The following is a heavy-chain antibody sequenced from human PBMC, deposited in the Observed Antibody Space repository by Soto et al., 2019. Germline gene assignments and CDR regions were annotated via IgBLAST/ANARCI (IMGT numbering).Heavy chain of an antibody. D-gene: IGHD3-16*02. V-gene: IGHV4-30-4*01. CDR3: ARGLRDYVWGSYRTTQYYFDY. CDR2: IYYSGST. Sequence: QVQLQESGPGLVKPSQTLSLTCTVSGGSISSGDYYWSWIRQPPGKGLEWIGYIYYSGSTYYNPSLKSRVTISVDTSKNQFSLKLSSVTAADTAVYYCARGLRDYVWGSYRTTQYYFDYWGQGTLVTVSS. J-gene: IGHJ4*02. CDR1: GGSISSGDYY.